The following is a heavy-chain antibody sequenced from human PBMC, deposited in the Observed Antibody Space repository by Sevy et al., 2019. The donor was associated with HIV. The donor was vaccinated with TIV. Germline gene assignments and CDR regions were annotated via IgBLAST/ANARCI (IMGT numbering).Heavy chain of an antibody. V-gene: IGHV4-39*01. J-gene: IGHJ4*02. CDR2: IRHGGYT. Sequence: SETLSLTCIVSGASIFNTAYYWGWIRQSPGKGLEWLASIRHGGYTFYNPSLKSRVTISADTSKNQFSLKLTSVSAADTSIYYCVGPKLTYTNGWHYFDYWGQGTVVTVSS. D-gene: IGHD2-8*01. CDR1: GASIFNTAYY. CDR3: VGPKLTYTNGWHYFDY.